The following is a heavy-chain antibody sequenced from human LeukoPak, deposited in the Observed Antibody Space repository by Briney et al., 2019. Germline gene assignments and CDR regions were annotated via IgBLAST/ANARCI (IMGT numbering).Heavy chain of an antibody. CDR1: GFTFDDYG. CDR2: INWNGGST. Sequence: GGSLRLSCAASGFTFDDYGMSWVRQAPGKGLEWVSGINWNGGSTGYADSVKGRFAISRDNAKNSLYLQMNSLRAEDTAVYYCARDGRIVVVPSAWGQGTLVTVPS. CDR3: ARDGRIVVVPSA. D-gene: IGHD2-2*01. J-gene: IGHJ4*02. V-gene: IGHV3-20*04.